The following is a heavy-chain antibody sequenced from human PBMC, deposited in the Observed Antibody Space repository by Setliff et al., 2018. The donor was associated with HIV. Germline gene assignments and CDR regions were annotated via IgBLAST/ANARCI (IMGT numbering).Heavy chain of an antibody. D-gene: IGHD3-22*01. CDR3: ARDCDPSRYYYLSLFDF. J-gene: IGHJ4*02. CDR1: GDSVLSSRAA. CDR2: IYYRSKWYS. V-gene: IGHV6-1*01. Sequence: SQTLSLTCAISGDSVLSSRAAWNWIRQSPSGGLEWLGRIYYRSKWYSEYAVSVKSRLTIKPDTLENRFSLQLSSVTPEDTAVYFCARDCDPSRYYYLSLFDFWGRGTPVTVS.